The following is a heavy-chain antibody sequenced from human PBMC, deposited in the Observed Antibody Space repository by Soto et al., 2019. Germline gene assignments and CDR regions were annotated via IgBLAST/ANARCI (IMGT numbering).Heavy chain of an antibody. V-gene: IGHV4-34*01. J-gene: IGHJ4*02. CDR2: INLSGST. CDR3: ARDKITGLFDY. D-gene: IGHD2-8*02. Sequence: QVQLQQWGAGLLKPSETLSLTCAVYGGSFSGYYWTWIRQPPGTGLEWIGEINLSGSTNYNPSLKSRVTISVDTYKKQFYLKLNSVTAADTAVYYCARDKITGLFDYWGQGTLVTVSS. CDR1: GGSFSGYY.